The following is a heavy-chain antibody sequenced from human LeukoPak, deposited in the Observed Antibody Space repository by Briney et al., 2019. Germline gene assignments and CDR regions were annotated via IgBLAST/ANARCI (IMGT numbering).Heavy chain of an antibody. Sequence: KPSETLSLTCTVSGGSISSYYWSWIRQPAGKGLEWIGRIYTSGSTNYNPSLKSRVTMSVDTSKNQFSLKLSSVTAADTAVYYCARTPRRANSRYDYYYMDVWGKGTTVTVSS. D-gene: IGHD4-23*01. J-gene: IGHJ6*03. V-gene: IGHV4-4*07. CDR1: GGSISSYY. CDR2: IYTSGST. CDR3: ARTPRRANSRYDYYYMDV.